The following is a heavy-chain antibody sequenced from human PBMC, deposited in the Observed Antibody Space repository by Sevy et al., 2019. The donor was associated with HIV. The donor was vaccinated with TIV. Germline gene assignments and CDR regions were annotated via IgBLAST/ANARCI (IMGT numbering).Heavy chain of an antibody. CDR2: ISSSSSYI. CDR1: GFSFSSYD. Sequence: GGCLRLSCAGSGFSFSSYDMNWVRQAPGKGLEWVSSISSSSSYISNADSVKGRFTISRDNAKNSLYLQMNSLRAEDTAVYYCARDYYGSGTYYRIFGYWGQGTLVTVSS. V-gene: IGHV3-21*01. CDR3: ARDYYGSGTYYRIFGY. D-gene: IGHD3-10*01. J-gene: IGHJ4*02.